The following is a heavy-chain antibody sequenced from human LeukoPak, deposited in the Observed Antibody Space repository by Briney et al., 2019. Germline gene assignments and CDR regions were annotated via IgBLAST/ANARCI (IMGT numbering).Heavy chain of an antibody. CDR1: GYTFTGYY. V-gene: IGHV1-69*13. Sequence: ASVKVSCKASGYTFTGYYMHWVRQAPGQGLEWMGGIIPIFGTANYAQKFQGRVTITADESTSTAYMELSSLRSEDTAVYYCAKDSSVYYYDSRSLDYWGQGTLVTVSS. CDR2: IIPIFGTA. J-gene: IGHJ4*02. D-gene: IGHD3-22*01. CDR3: AKDSSVYYYDSRSLDY.